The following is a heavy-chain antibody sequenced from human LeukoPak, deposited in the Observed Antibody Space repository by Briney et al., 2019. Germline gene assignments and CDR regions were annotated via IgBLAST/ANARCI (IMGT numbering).Heavy chain of an antibody. V-gene: IGHV3-21*01. Sequence: GGSLRLSCAASGFTFSSYSMNWVRQAPGKGLEWVSSISSSGSYIYYADSVKGRFTISRDNAKNSLYLQMNSLRAEDTAVYYCARAPGDGMDVWGQGTTVTVSS. CDR2: ISSSGSYI. CDR1: GFTFSSYS. CDR3: ARAPGDGMDV. D-gene: IGHD3-10*01. J-gene: IGHJ6*02.